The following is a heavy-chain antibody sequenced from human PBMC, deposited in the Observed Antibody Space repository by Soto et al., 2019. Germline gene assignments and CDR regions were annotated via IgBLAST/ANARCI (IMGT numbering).Heavy chain of an antibody. CDR2: ISGSGGST. Sequence: GGSLRLSCAASGFTFSSYAMSWVRQAPGKGLEWVSAISGSGGSTYYADSVKGRFTISRDNSKNTLYLQMNSLRAEDTAVYYCAKEYPRRYCSGGSCYSAGSREYFQHWGQGTLVTVSS. V-gene: IGHV3-23*01. J-gene: IGHJ1*01. CDR1: GFTFSSYA. D-gene: IGHD2-15*01. CDR3: AKEYPRRYCSGGSCYSAGSREYFQH.